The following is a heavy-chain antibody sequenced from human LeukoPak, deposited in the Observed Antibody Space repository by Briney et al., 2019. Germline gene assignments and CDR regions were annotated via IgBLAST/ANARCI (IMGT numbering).Heavy chain of an antibody. CDR2: IIPIFGTA. D-gene: IGHD1-26*01. V-gene: IGHV1-69*05. CDR1: GYTFTGYY. CDR3: ARDPGASSYAFDI. Sequence: SVKVSCKASGYTFTGYYMHWVRQAPRQGLEWMGGIIPIFGTANYAQKFQGRVTITTDESTSTAYMELSSLRSDDTAVYYCARDPGASSYAFDIWGQGTMVTVSS. J-gene: IGHJ3*02.